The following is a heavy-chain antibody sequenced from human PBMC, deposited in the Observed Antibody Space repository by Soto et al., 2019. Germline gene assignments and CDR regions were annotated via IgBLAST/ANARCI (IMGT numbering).Heavy chain of an antibody. CDR3: ARGPRVSSTGTGAH. Sequence: VGSLRLSCAVSGFTFSAYWMHWVRQVPGNGLTWVSRISDDGSTATYADSVKGRFVISRDNAKNSLYLEMNTLRADDSGLYYCARGPRVSSTGTGAHWGRGTLVTVSS. V-gene: IGHV3-74*01. D-gene: IGHD1-1*01. J-gene: IGHJ4*02. CDR2: ISDDGSTA. CDR1: GFTFSAYW.